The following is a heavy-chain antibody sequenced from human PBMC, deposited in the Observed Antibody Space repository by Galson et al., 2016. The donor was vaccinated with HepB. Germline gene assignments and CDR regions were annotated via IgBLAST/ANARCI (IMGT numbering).Heavy chain of an antibody. CDR1: TVNFIRYW. Sequence: QSGAEVKKPGESLRISCQGSTVNFIRYWISWVRQMPGKGLEWMGRIDPSDSYTKYSPSFQGHVTFSLDKSISTAYLQWSSLKASDTAMYYCAIFHFDSGSYYNPDYWGQGTLVTVSS. D-gene: IGHD3-10*01. CDR3: AIFHFDSGSYYNPDY. CDR2: IDPSDSYT. V-gene: IGHV5-10-1*01. J-gene: IGHJ4*02.